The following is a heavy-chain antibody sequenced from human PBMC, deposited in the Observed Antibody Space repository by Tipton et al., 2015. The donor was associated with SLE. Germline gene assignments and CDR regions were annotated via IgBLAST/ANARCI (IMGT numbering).Heavy chain of an antibody. CDR1: GGSISSGGYY. Sequence: TLSLTCTVSGGSISSGGYYWSWIRQPPGKGLEWIGYIYYSGSTNYNPSLQSRVTISVDTSKNQFSLKLSSVTAADTAVYYCAILPGSSGGGYWGQGTLATVSS. CDR2: IYYSGST. J-gene: IGHJ4*02. CDR3: AILPGSSGGGY. V-gene: IGHV4-61*08. D-gene: IGHD2-15*01.